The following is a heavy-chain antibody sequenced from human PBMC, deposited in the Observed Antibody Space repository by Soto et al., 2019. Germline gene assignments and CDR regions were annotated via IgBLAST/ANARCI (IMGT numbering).Heavy chain of an antibody. Sequence: GGSLRLSCAASGFTFGRYAMNWVRQAPGKGLEWVAVISYDGSNKYNADSVKGRFTISRDNSKNTLYLQMNSLRAEDTAVYYCARDSQDYDFWSGYYTSLDYWGQGTLVTVSS. CDR3: ARDSQDYDFWSGYYTSLDY. D-gene: IGHD3-3*01. CDR1: GFTFGRYA. V-gene: IGHV3-30-3*01. CDR2: ISYDGSNK. J-gene: IGHJ4*02.